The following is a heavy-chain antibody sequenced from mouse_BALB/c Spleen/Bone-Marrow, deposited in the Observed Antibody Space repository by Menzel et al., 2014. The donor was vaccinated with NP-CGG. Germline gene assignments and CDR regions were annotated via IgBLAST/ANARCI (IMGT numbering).Heavy chain of an antibody. J-gene: IGHJ3*01. CDR3: ARRGGYFAY. Sequence: EVHLVESGGGLVQPGGSLKLSCAASGFDFSRYWMSWVRQAPGKGLEWIGEINPGSSTINYTPSLKDKFIISRDNAKNTLYLQMSKVRSEDTALYYCARRGGYFAYWGQGTLVTVSA. CDR1: GFDFSRYW. D-gene: IGHD2-2*01. V-gene: IGHV4-1*02. CDR2: INPGSSTI.